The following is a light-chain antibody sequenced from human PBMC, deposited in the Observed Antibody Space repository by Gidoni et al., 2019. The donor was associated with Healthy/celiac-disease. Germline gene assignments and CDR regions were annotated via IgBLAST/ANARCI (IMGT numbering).Light chain of an antibody. CDR3: QQYNSRGT. J-gene: IGKJ1*01. CDR1: QSISSW. Sequence: DIQMTQSPSTLSASVGDRVTITCRASQSISSWLAWYQQKPGKAPKLLIYKASSLESGFPSRFSGSGSGTEFTLTISSLQPDDFATYYCQQYNSRGTFGQGTKVEIK. V-gene: IGKV1-5*03. CDR2: KAS.